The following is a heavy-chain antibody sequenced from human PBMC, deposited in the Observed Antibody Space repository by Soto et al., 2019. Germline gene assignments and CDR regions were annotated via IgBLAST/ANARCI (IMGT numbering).Heavy chain of an antibody. J-gene: IGHJ5*02. CDR3: ARSWGLYCSSSRCSSPWFDP. V-gene: IGHV3-48*03. Sequence: EVQLVESGGGLVQPGGSLRLSCAGSGFTFNSHEMTWVRQAPGKGLEWISSISSSGGSIYYADSVKGRFTVSRDNAKNSMYLQMNSLRAEDTAVYYCARSWGLYCSSSRCSSPWFDPWGRGTLGTVSS. CDR2: ISSSGGSI. CDR1: GFTFNSHE. D-gene: IGHD2-2*01.